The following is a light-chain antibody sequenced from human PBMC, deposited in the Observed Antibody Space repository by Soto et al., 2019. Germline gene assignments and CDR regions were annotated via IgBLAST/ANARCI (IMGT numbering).Light chain of an antibody. CDR3: QHWVDYMWT. Sequence: DIHLTQSPSTLSASVGDRVTITCRASQSISSWLAWYQQKPGKAPKLLIYKASTLESGVPSRFSGSGSGTEFTLTISRLQADDFATYYCQHWVDYMWTFGQGTKVEIK. J-gene: IGKJ1*01. CDR1: QSISSW. CDR2: KAS. V-gene: IGKV1-5*03.